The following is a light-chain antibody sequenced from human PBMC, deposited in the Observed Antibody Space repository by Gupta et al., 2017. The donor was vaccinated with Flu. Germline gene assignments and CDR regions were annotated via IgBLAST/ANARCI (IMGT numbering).Light chain of an antibody. V-gene: IGKV1-17*01. J-gene: IGKJ4*01. CDR2: TAS. CDR1: QGIRND. CDR3: VQQNTSPLT. Sequence: DIQMTQPPSSLSSSIGDRVTITCRASQGIRNDLCWLQQKPVEVPKRLLYTASILQNGVPSRFSGSGXGTXFTLTIXSLQPEDFATYYCVQQNTSPLTFGXGTKVEIK.